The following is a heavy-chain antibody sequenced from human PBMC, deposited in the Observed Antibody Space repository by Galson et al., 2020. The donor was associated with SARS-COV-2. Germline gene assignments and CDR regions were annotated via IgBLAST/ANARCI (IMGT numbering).Heavy chain of an antibody. Sequence: GESLKISCQGSGYSFSSYWITWVRQLPGQGLEWMGRIDPSDSYAYYSPSFQGHVTFSTDNSIYTAYLQWSSVKASDNGMYYCVREVSAVGRLLMGRFDPWGQGTLVTVCS. V-gene: IGHV5-10-1*01. CDR2: IDPSDSYA. D-gene: IGHD2-8*01. CDR1: GYSFSSYW. CDR3: VREVSAVGRLLMGRFDP. J-gene: IGHJ5*02.